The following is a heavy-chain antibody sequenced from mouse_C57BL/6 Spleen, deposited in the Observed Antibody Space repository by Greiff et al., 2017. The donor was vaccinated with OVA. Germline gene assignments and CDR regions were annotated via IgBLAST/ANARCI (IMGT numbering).Heavy chain of an antibody. CDR2: INPSSGYT. D-gene: IGHD1-1*01. CDR1: GYTFTSYT. CDR3: ARPYYYGSSYDYAMDY. J-gene: IGHJ4*01. Sequence: VQRVESGAELARPGASVKMSCKASGYTFTSYTMHWVKQRPGQGLEWIGYINPSSGYTKYNQKFKDKATLTADKSSSTAYMQLSSLTSEDSAVYYCARPYYYGSSYDYAMDYWGQGTSVTVSS. V-gene: IGHV1-4*01.